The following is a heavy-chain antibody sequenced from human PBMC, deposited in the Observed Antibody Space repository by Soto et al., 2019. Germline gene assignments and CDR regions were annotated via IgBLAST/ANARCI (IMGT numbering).Heavy chain of an antibody. V-gene: IGHV4-30-4*01. J-gene: IGHJ6*03. CDR2: IYHSGSI. CDR3: ARRVTISYYMDV. CDR1: GGSISSGDYY. Sequence: SETLSLTCTVSGGSISSGDYYWSWIRQPPGKGLEWIGYIYHSGSINYNPSLKSRLTISVDTSKKQFSLRLSSVTAADTAVYYCARRVTISYYMDVWGKGTTVTVSS. D-gene: IGHD1-1*01.